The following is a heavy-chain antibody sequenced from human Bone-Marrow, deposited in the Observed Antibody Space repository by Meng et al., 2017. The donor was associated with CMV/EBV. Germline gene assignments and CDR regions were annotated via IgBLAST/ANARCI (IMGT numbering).Heavy chain of an antibody. D-gene: IGHD6-13*01. CDR3: ARGQQLVPLY. Sequence: ASVKVSCKASGYTFIVNYIHWVRQAPGQGLEWMGRINPNSGDTTYEQKFQGRVTMTRDTSISTAYMELTSLTSDDTAVYYCARGQQLVPLYWGQGTLVTVSS. J-gene: IGHJ1*01. V-gene: IGHV1-2*06. CDR2: INPNSGDT. CDR1: GYTFIVNY.